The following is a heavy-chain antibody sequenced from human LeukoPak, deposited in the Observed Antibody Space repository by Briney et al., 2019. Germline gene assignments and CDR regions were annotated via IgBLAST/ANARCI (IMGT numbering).Heavy chain of an antibody. CDR2: ISDTYSAT. Sequence: GGSLRLSCAASGFTFTNYGMTGVRQAPGKGLEWVSSISDTYSATYYTDSVKGRFTISRDNSKNTVYLQLNNLRAEDTAVYFCVRHDSFIPFWGQGTLVTVSS. V-gene: IGHV3-23*01. D-gene: IGHD5-18*01. J-gene: IGHJ4*02. CDR3: VRHDSFIPF. CDR1: GFTFTNYG.